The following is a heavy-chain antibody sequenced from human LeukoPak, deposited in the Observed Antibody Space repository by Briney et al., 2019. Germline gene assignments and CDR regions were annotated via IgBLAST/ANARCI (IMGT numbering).Heavy chain of an antibody. V-gene: IGHV3-66*01. CDR1: GFTVSSNY. D-gene: IGHD3-10*01. CDR2: IYSGGYA. Sequence: GGSLRLSCAASGFTVSSNYMSWVRQAPGKGLEWVSVIYSGGYADYADSVKGRFIISRDNSKNTLYLQMNSLRAKDTAVYYCAREMDYYGSGSYFTFDYWGQGTLVTVSS. J-gene: IGHJ4*02. CDR3: AREMDYYGSGSYFTFDY.